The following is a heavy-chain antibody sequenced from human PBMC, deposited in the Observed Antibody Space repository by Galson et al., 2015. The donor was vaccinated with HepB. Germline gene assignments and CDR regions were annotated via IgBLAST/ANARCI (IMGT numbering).Heavy chain of an antibody. V-gene: IGHV3-48*04. CDR3: AREIPAGNDLKPLDY. Sequence: SLRLSCAASGFTFSTYNMNWVRQAPGKGLEWVSYISSSSSSMYYADSVKGRFTISRDNAKNSLYLQMNSLRIEDTAVYYCAREIPAGNDLKPLDYWGQGTLVTVSS. CDR2: ISSSSSSM. CDR1: GFTFSTYN. D-gene: IGHD1-1*01. J-gene: IGHJ4*02.